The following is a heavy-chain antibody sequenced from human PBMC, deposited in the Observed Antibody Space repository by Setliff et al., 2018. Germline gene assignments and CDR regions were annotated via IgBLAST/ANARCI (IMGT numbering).Heavy chain of an antibody. D-gene: IGHD6-19*01. CDR2: VDPKHGDT. V-gene: IGHV1-2*02. CDR3: AREGRSSARYADH. Sequence: GASVKVSCKASGYDFTDHYLHWLRQAPGQGPEWMGWVDPKHGDTTYAQKFQGRVTMTWDTSIATAYMDLGRLMSHDTAVYFCAREGRSSARYADHWGQGTLVTVSS. CDR1: GYDFTDHY. J-gene: IGHJ1*01.